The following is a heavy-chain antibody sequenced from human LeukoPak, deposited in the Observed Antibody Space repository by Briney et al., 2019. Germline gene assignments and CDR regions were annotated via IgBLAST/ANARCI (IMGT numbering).Heavy chain of an antibody. V-gene: IGHV3-74*01. CDR1: GFAFDDYA. J-gene: IGHJ4*02. CDR2: INTDGGST. Sequence: PGRSLRLSCAASGFAFDDYAMHWVRQAPGKGLVWVLRINTDGGSTTYADSVKGRFTISRDNAKNTLYLQMNSLRAEDTAVYYCGRGFSIVPAGIPDYWGLGTLVTVSS. D-gene: IGHD2-2*02. CDR3: GRGFSIVPAGIPDY.